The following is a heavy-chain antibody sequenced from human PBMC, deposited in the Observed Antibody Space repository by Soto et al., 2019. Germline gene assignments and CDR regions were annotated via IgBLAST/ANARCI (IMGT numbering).Heavy chain of an antibody. CDR2: IYYSGST. J-gene: IGHJ5*02. V-gene: IGHV4-31*03. CDR1: GGSISSGGYY. CDR3: AISVLP. Sequence: QVQLQESGPGLVKPSQTLSLTCTVSGGSISSGGYYWNWIRQHPGKGLEWIGYIYYSGSTYYNPYLKCRVTLLVATSTTQCSLKLSSVTAADTAVYYFAISVLPWGQGTLVTVSS. D-gene: IGHD3-10*01.